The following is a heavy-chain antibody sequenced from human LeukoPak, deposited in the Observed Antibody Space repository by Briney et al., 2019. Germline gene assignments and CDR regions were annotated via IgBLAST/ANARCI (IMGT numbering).Heavy chain of an antibody. V-gene: IGHV3-74*01. CDR2: LNSDGSST. CDR1: GFTFSNYW. CDR3: TRQVAAAVGGFQHYYYMDV. J-gene: IGHJ6*03. Sequence: GGSLRLSCAASGFTFSNYWMHWVRQAPGKGLVWVSRLNSDGSSTNYADSVKGRFTISRDNAKNTLYLQMNSLKTEDTAVYYCTRQVAAAVGGFQHYYYMDVWGKGTTVTVSS. D-gene: IGHD6-13*01.